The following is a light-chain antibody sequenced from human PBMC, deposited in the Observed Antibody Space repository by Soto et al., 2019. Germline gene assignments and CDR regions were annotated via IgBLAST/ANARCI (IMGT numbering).Light chain of an antibody. Sequence: QSALTQPASVSGSPGQSITISCTGTTSDFGFYNYVSWYQHHPGKAPKLLIYEVTNRHSGVSNRFSGSKSGNTASLTISGLQAEDEADDYCSSYTSSTDYVFGTGTKLTVL. CDR2: EVT. J-gene: IGLJ1*01. V-gene: IGLV2-14*01. CDR3: SSYTSSTDYV. CDR1: TSDFGFYNY.